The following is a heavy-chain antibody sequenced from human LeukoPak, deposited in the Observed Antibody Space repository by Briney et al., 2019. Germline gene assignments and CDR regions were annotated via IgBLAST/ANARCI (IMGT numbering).Heavy chain of an antibody. CDR2: IYYSGST. CDR1: GGPISNYY. J-gene: IGHJ4*02. CDR3: ARHEKSSGWYYDY. V-gene: IGHV4-59*08. D-gene: IGHD6-19*01. Sequence: PSETLSLTCTVSGGPISNYYWSWIRQPPGKGLEWIGYIYYSGSTNYNPSLKSRVTISVDTSKNQFSLKLSSVTAADTAVYYCARHEKSSGWYYDYWGQGTLVTVSS.